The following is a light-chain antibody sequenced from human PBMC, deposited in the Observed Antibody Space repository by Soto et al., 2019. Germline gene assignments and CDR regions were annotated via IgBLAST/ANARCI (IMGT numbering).Light chain of an antibody. CDR1: QSAFYSSNSKDH. Sequence: DIVMAQSPESLAVSLGERATINCKSSQSAFYSSNSKDHLAWYQQRPGQPRRLLIHGASTRESEVPDRFRGSGSGTNFTLAITSLQAEDVAFYFCQQYYHFTLTFCGWTKVEI. CDR3: QQYYHFTLT. V-gene: IGKV4-1*01. CDR2: GAS. J-gene: IGKJ4*02.